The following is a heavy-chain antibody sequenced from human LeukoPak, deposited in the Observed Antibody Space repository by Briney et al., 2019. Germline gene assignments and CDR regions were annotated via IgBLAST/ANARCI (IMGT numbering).Heavy chain of an antibody. CDR2: IYSGAST. Sequence: PGGSLRLSCAASGFTVSTNYMSWVRQAPGKGLEWVSVIYSGASTYYVDSVKGRFTISRDNSKNTLYLQMISLRAEDTAVYYCARDSRSHCGTAACYGPYFDYWGQGTLVTVSS. CDR3: ARDSRSHCGTAACYGPYFDY. V-gene: IGHV3-53*01. CDR1: GFTVSTNY. J-gene: IGHJ4*02. D-gene: IGHD2-2*01.